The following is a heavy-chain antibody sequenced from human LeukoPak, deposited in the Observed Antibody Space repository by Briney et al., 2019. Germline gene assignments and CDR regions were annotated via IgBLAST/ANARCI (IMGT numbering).Heavy chain of an antibody. Sequence: AGSLRLSCAVSGFIFSDYGFHWVRQAPGKGLEWVAVTRFDGSIKQYADSVKGRFTISRDDSKNTLYLQMNFLKSEDTAVYYCARWGGTRQYYFDYWGPGTLVTVSS. J-gene: IGHJ4*02. CDR1: GFIFSDYG. D-gene: IGHD1-1*01. V-gene: IGHV3-33*01. CDR3: ARWGGTRQYYFDY. CDR2: TRFDGSIK.